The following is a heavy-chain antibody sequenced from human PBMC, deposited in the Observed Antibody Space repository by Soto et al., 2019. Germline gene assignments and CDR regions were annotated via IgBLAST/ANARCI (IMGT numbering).Heavy chain of an antibody. CDR2: INWNGGST. V-gene: IGHV3-20*04. J-gene: IGHJ6*02. CDR3: ARDHVVGVAATYYYYYGMDV. Sequence: PGGSLRLSCAASGFTFSSYWMSWVRQAPGKGLEWVSGINWNGGSTGYADSVKGRFTISRDNAKNSLYLQMNSLRAEDTALYYCARDHVVGVAATYYYYYGMDVWGQGTTVTVSS. D-gene: IGHD2-15*01. CDR1: GFTFSSYW.